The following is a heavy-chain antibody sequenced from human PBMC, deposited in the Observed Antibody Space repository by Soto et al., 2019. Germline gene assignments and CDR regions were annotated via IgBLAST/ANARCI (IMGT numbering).Heavy chain of an antibody. CDR2: INHSGST. J-gene: IGHJ4*02. CDR1: GGPFSGYY. V-gene: IGHV4-34*01. D-gene: IGHD3-10*01. CDR3: ARGGGVRGVIILRYYFDY. Sequence: KLSETLSLTCAVYGGPFSGYYWSWIRQPPGKGLEWIGEINHSGSTNYNPSLKSRVTISVDTSKNQFSLKLSSVTAADTAVYYCARGGGVRGVIILRYYFDYWGQGTLVTVSS.